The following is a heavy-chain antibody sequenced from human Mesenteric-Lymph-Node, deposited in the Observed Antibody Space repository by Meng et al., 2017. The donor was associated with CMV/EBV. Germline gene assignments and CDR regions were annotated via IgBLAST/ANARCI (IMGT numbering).Heavy chain of an antibody. Sequence: SETLSRTCAVYGGSFSGYYWSWIRQLPGKGLEWIGEINHSGSTYYNPSLKSRVTISVDTSKNQFSLTLSSVTAADTAVYYCARLLDWFDPWGQGTLVTVSS. CDR1: GGSFSGYY. CDR2: INHSGST. V-gene: IGHV4-34*01. CDR3: ARLLDWFDP. J-gene: IGHJ5*02. D-gene: IGHD2/OR15-2a*01.